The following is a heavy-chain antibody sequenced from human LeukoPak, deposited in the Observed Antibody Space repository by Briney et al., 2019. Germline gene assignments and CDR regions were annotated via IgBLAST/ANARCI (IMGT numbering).Heavy chain of an antibody. V-gene: IGHV3-30-3*01. CDR3: AKDDGSGWYQIDY. CDR1: GFTFSSYA. Sequence: GGSLRLSCAASGFTFSSYAIHWVRQAPGQGLEWVAVISYDGSNKYYADSVKGRFTISRDNSKNTLYLQMNSLRAEDTAVYYCAKDDGSGWYQIDYWGQGTLVTVSS. D-gene: IGHD6-19*01. CDR2: ISYDGSNK. J-gene: IGHJ4*02.